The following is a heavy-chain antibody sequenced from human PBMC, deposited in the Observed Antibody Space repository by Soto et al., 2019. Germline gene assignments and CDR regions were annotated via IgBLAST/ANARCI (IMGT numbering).Heavy chain of an antibody. V-gene: IGHV5-51*01. Sequence: VASLKISCTGSGYSFTGYWIGWVRQMPGKGLEWMGITYPGNSDTRYSPSFQGRVTISADKSIHTAYLQWSSLKASDTAMYYCVVRQKLRWVNYWGQGTLVTVSS. D-gene: IGHD4-17*01. CDR3: VVRQKLRWVNY. CDR2: TYPGNSDT. CDR1: GYSFTGYW. J-gene: IGHJ4*02.